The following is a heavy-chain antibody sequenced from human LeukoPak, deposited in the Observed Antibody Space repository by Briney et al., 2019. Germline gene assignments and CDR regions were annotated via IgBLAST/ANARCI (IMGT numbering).Heavy chain of an antibody. CDR3: ATLVMTAMVDY. J-gene: IGHJ4*02. CDR1: GFTFSTYN. CDR2: ISSSSTI. D-gene: IGHD2-21*02. Sequence: GGSLRLSCAASGFTFSTYNMNWVRQAPGKGLEWVSYISSSSTIYYADSVKGRFTISRDNAENSLYLQMNSLRAEDTAVYYCATLVMTAMVDYWGQGTLVTVSS. V-gene: IGHV3-48*01.